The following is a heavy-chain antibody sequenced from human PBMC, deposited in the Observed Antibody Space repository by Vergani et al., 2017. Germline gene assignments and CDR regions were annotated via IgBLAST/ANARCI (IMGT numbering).Heavy chain of an antibody. V-gene: IGHV3-21*01. J-gene: IGHJ3*02. CDR1: GFTFSSYS. Sequence: EVQLVESGGGLVKPGGSLRLSCAASGFTFSSYSMNWVRQAPGKGLEWVSSISSSSSYIYYADSVKGRFTIARDNAKNSLYLQMNSLRAEDTAVYYCARYEPSSGWYSDAFDIWGQGTMVTVSS. D-gene: IGHD6-19*01. CDR3: ARYEPSSGWYSDAFDI. CDR2: ISSSSSYI.